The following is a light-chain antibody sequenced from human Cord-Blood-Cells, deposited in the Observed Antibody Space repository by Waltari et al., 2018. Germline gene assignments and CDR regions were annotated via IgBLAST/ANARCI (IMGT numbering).Light chain of an antibody. V-gene: IGKV3-20*01. CDR2: GAS. CDR1: QSVSSSY. Sequence: EIVLTKPPGTLSLSPGERATLSCRASQSVSSSYLAWYQPKPGQAPRLLIYGASSRATGIPDRFSGSGSGTDFTLTISRLEPEDFAVYYCQQYGSSPRTFGQGTKVEIK. CDR3: QQYGSSPRT. J-gene: IGKJ1*01.